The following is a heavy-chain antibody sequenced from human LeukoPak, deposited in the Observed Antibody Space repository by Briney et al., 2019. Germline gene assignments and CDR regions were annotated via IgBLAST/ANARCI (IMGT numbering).Heavy chain of an antibody. Sequence: SETLSLTCTVSGVSINTYYWAWIRQPPGKGLEWIGHISFSGSTSYNPSLKSRLTMSVDPSKNQFSLKLTSVTAEDTAVYYCATEVWSGHHWGQGTLVTVSS. J-gene: IGHJ5*02. CDR2: ISFSGST. V-gene: IGHV4-59*01. CDR1: GVSINTYY. D-gene: IGHD2-21*01. CDR3: ATEVWSGHH.